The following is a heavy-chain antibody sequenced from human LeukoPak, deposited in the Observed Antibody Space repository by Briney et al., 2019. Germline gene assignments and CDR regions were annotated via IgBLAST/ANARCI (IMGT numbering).Heavy chain of an antibody. D-gene: IGHD2-15*01. CDR3: ARDEKRYCSGGSCYSGAFDI. V-gene: IGHV3-23*01. J-gene: IGHJ3*02. CDR1: GFTFNTYA. Sequence: PGGSLRLSCAASGFTFNTYAMSWVRQAPGKGLEWDSGISASGGSTYYADSVKGRFTISRDNSKNTLYLQMNSLRAEDTAVYYCARDEKRYCSGGSCYSGAFDIWGQGTMVTVSS. CDR2: ISASGGST.